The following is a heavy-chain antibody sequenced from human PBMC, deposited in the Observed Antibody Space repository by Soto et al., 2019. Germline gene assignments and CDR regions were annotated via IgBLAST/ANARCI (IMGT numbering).Heavy chain of an antibody. V-gene: IGHV4-31*03. CDR3: ARYDNSGSHGFDI. Sequence: QVQLQESGPGLVKPSQTLSLTCTVSGGSISSGGYYWSWTRQHPGKGLEWIGYIYYSGSTYYNPSLKSRDTITVDTSKNQFSLKLGSVTAADTAVYYCARYDNSGSHGFDIWGQGTMVTVSS. J-gene: IGHJ3*02. CDR2: IYYSGST. D-gene: IGHD3-22*01. CDR1: GGSISSGGYY.